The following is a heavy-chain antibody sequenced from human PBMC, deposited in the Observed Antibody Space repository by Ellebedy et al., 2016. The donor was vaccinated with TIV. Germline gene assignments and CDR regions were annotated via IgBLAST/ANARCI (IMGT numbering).Heavy chain of an antibody. Sequence: GGSLRLXXAASGFTFSSYGMHWVRQAPGKGLEWVAVISYDGSNKYYADSVKGRFTISRDNSKNTLYLQMNSLRVEDTAIFYCARDERGIYESGNYGWFNPWGQGTLVTVSS. CDR1: GFTFSSYG. D-gene: IGHD3-10*01. CDR2: ISYDGSNK. V-gene: IGHV3-30*03. CDR3: ARDERGIYESGNYGWFNP. J-gene: IGHJ5*02.